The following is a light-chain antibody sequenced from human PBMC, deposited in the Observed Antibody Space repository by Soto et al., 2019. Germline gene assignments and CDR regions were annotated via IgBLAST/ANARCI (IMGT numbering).Light chain of an antibody. CDR1: QGISNY. V-gene: IGKV1-17*03. J-gene: IGKJ5*01. CDR2: DAS. Sequence: DIQMTQSPSAISGSVGDRFAMTCRASQGISNYLAWYQQKPGKAPKLLIYDASSLESGVPSRFSGSGSGTELTLTISSLQPDDFATYYCQQYNSYLITFGQGTRLEIK. CDR3: QQYNSYLIT.